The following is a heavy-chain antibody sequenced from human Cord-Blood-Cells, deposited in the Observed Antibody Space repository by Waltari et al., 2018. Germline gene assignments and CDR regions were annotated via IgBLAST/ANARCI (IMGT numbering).Heavy chain of an antibody. V-gene: IGHV4-39*01. Sequence: QLQLQESRPGLVKPSETLSLTCTVSGGSISSGSYYWGWIRQPPGKGREWIGSIYYSGRTYYNPSLKSQVTISVDTSKNQFSLKLSSVTAADTAVYYCARGDYDFWSGYYDYWGQGTLVTVSS. CDR2: IYYSGRT. CDR3: ARGDYDFWSGYYDY. D-gene: IGHD3-3*01. CDR1: GGSISSGSYY. J-gene: IGHJ4*02.